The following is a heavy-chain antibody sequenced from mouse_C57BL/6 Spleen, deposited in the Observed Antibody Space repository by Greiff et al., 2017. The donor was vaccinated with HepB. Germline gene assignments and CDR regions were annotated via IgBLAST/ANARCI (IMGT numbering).Heavy chain of an antibody. CDR1: GYSFTGYY. CDR3: ARWGPFHWYFDV. CDR2: INPSTGGT. Sequence: EVQLQQSGPELVKPGASVKISCKASGYSFTGYYMNWVKQSPEKSLEWIGEINPSTGGTTYNQKFKAKATLTVDKSSSTAYMQLKSLTSEDSAVYYCARWGPFHWYFDVWGTGTTVTVSS. J-gene: IGHJ1*03. V-gene: IGHV1-42*01.